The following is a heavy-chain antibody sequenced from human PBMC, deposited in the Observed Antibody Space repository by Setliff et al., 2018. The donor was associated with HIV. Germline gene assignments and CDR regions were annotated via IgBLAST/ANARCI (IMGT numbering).Heavy chain of an antibody. CDR1: GFTFSDCS. Sequence: PGGSLRLSCAASGFTFSDCSMNWVRQAPGKGLEWISYITSTGSTIFYADSVKGRFTISRDNDKNSVHLQMTSLRAEDTAVYYCARLTRITTAGHWGQGTLVTVSS. CDR2: ITSTGSTI. V-gene: IGHV3-48*01. D-gene: IGHD6-13*01. CDR3: ARLTRITTAGH. J-gene: IGHJ4*02.